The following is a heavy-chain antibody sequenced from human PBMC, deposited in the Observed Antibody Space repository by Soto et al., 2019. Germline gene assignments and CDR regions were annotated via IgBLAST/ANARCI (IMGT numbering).Heavy chain of an antibody. Sequence: QVQLVQSGAEVKKPGSSVKVSCKASGGTFSSYAISWVRQAPGQGLEWMGGIIPIFGTANYAQKFQGRVTITADESTSTAYMELSSLRSEDTAVYYCARSPDRYCGGDCYSGFDYWGQGTLVTVSS. CDR1: GGTFSSYA. D-gene: IGHD2-21*02. J-gene: IGHJ4*02. V-gene: IGHV1-69*01. CDR3: ARSPDRYCGGDCYSGFDY. CDR2: IIPIFGTA.